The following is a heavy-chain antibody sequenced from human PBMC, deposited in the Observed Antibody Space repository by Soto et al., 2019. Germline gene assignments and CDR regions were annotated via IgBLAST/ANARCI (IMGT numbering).Heavy chain of an antibody. J-gene: IGHJ5*02. CDR2: ISSSGSTI. V-gene: IGHV3-48*03. D-gene: IGHD6-19*01. CDR3: ARVRSIAVAGTIPPGWFDP. CDR1: GFTFSSYE. Sequence: TGGSLRLSCAASGFTFSSYEMNWVRQAPGKGLEWVSYISSSGSTIYYADSVKGRFTISRDNAKNSLYLQMNSLRAEDTAVYYCARVRSIAVAGTIPPGWFDPWGQGTLVTVSS.